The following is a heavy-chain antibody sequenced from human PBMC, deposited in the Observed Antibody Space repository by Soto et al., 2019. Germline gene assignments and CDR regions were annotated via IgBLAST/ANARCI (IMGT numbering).Heavy chain of an antibody. CDR2: VSSTGST. Sequence: SETLSLTCTVSGASITQYYWNWIRQSPGKGLEWIVSVSSTGSTVYNPSLTSRVTVSLDTSKNQFSLTLNSVTAADTAVYHCGRGAAAPYQNHKFDLGGQEKLVPASS. V-gene: IGHV4-59*01. D-gene: IGHD2-2*01. J-gene: IGHJ4*02. CDR3: GRGAAAPYQNHKFDL. CDR1: GASITQYY.